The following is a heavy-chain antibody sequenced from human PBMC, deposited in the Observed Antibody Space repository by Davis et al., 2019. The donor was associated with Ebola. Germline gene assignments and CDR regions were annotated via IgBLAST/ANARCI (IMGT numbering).Heavy chain of an antibody. Sequence: SCAASRFAFNTYSMHWVRQAPGKGLEWVAFMRFDGTSEYYADSVKGRFTISRDNSKNTLYLQMNSLRAEDTALYYCARDRVGMNRYFDYWGQGTLVTVSS. J-gene: IGHJ4*02. CDR3: ARDRVGMNRYFDY. CDR2: MRFDGTSE. CDR1: RFAFNTYS. D-gene: IGHD1-26*01. V-gene: IGHV3-30*02.